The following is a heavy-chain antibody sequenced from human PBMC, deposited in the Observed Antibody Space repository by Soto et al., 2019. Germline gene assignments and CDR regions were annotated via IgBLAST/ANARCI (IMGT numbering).Heavy chain of an antibody. CDR3: ARAAVAGTGGWFDP. D-gene: IGHD6-19*01. Sequence: SLTCTVSGGSISSYYWSWIRQPPGKGLEWIGYIYYSGSTNYNPSLKSRVTISVDTSKNQFSLKLSSVTAADTAVYYCARAAVAGTGGWFDPWGQGTLVTVSS. V-gene: IGHV4-59*01. CDR2: IYYSGST. J-gene: IGHJ5*02. CDR1: GGSISSYY.